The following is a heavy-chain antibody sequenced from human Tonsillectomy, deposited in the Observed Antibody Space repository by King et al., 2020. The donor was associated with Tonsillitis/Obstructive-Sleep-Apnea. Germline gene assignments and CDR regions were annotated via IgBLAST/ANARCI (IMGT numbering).Heavy chain of an antibody. D-gene: IGHD1-26*01. CDR1: GFTFSNYE. Sequence: VQLVESGGGLVQPGGSLRLSCAASGFTFSNYEMNWVRQAPGKGLEWVSYISSSGSTIYYADSVKGRFTISRDNARSSVYLQMNSLRADDTAVYYCASAVSGVGATPDYWGQGTLVTVSS. CDR3: ASAVSGVGATPDY. CDR2: ISSSGSTI. V-gene: IGHV3-48*03. J-gene: IGHJ4*02.